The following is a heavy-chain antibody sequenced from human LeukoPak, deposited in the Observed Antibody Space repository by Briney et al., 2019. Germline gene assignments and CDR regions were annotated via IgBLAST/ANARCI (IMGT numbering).Heavy chain of an antibody. V-gene: IGHV4-39*07. D-gene: IGHD3-22*01. J-gene: IGHJ4*02. CDR2: IHYSGST. CDR3: ARDPHYYDSSGSRGY. CDR1: GGSLSSSSYY. Sequence: SETLSLTCTVSGGSLSSSSYYWAWIRQTRGSGLEWIRSIHYSGSTYYNPSLKSRVTISVDTPKNQFSLKLSSVTAADTAVYYCARDPHYYDSSGSRGYWGQGTLVTVSS.